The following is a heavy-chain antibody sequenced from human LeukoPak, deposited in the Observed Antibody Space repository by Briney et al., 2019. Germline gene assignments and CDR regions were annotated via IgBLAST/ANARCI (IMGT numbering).Heavy chain of an antibody. D-gene: IGHD3-22*01. J-gene: IGHJ4*02. CDR1: GYTFTSYA. CDR2: IIPIFGTA. V-gene: IGHV1-69*13. CDR3: ARALQPYYYDSSGYYASSFDY. Sequence: ASVKVSCKASGYTFTSYAISWVRQAPGQGPEWMGGIIPIFGTANYAQKFQGRVTITADESTSTAYMELSSLRSEDTAVYYCARALQPYYYDSSGYYASSFDYWGQGTLVTVSS.